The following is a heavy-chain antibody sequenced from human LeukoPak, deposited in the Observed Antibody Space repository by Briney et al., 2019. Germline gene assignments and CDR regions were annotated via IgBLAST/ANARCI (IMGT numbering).Heavy chain of an antibody. CDR3: ARFPNTAMVMGLEYYYYGMDV. CDR2: INPSGGST. V-gene: IGHV1-46*01. J-gene: IGHJ6*02. D-gene: IGHD5-18*01. CDR1: GYTFTSYY. Sequence: APVKVSCKASGYTFTSYYMHWVRQAPGQGLEWMGIINPSGGSTSYAQKFQGRVTMTRDTSTSTAYMELSSLRSEDTAVYYCARFPNTAMVMGLEYYYYGMDVWGQGTTVTVSS.